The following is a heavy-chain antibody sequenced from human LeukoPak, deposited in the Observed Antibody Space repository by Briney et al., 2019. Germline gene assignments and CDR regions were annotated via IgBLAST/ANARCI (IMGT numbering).Heavy chain of an antibody. Sequence: GGSLRLSCAASGFTFSNYAMSWVRQAPGKGLEWVSGISGSGGSSYYADSVKGRFTISRDNSKNTLYLQMNSLRAEDTAIYYCAKGVVVAPDVTPFDYWGQGTLVTVSS. J-gene: IGHJ4*02. V-gene: IGHV3-23*01. CDR2: ISGSGGSS. CDR1: GFTFSNYA. D-gene: IGHD2-2*01. CDR3: AKGVVVAPDVTPFDY.